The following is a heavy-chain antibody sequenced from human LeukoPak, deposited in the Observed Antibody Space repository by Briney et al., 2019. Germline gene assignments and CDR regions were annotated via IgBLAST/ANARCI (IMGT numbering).Heavy chain of an antibody. V-gene: IGHV3-30*03. CDR3: ARGDYHSKFDY. J-gene: IGHJ4*02. Sequence: GRSLRLSCAASGFTFSSYGMHWVRQAPGKGLEWVAVISYDGSNKYYADSVKGRFTISRDNSKNTLYLQMNSLRAEDTAVYYCARGDYHSKFDYWGQGTLVTVSS. D-gene: IGHD4-17*01. CDR1: GFTFSSYG. CDR2: ISYDGSNK.